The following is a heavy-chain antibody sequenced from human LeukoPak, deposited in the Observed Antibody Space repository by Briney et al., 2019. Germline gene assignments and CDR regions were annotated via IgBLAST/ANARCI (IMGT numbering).Heavy chain of an antibody. Sequence: ASVKVSCKASGYTFTGYYMHWVRQAPGQGLEWMGWINPNSGGTNYAQKFQGWVTMTRDTSISTAYMELSRLRSDDTAVYYCARAYSSGWEPLDYWGQGTLVTVSS. J-gene: IGHJ4*02. CDR2: INPNSGGT. D-gene: IGHD6-19*01. CDR1: GYTFTGYY. V-gene: IGHV1-2*04. CDR3: ARAYSSGWEPLDY.